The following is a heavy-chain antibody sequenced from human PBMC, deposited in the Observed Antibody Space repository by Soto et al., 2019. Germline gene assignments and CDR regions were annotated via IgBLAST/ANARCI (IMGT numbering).Heavy chain of an antibody. D-gene: IGHD3-10*01. Sequence: QLQLQESGPGLVKPSETLSLTCTVSGGSISSSSYYWGWIRQPPGKGLEWIGSIYYSGSTYYNPSLKSRVTIAVDTSKNQFSLKLRSVTAADTAVYYCARHGGGSGSYYKVYYYYGMDVWGQGTTVTVSS. V-gene: IGHV4-39*01. CDR1: GGSISSSSYY. CDR2: IYYSGST. J-gene: IGHJ6*02. CDR3: ARHGGGSGSYYKVYYYYGMDV.